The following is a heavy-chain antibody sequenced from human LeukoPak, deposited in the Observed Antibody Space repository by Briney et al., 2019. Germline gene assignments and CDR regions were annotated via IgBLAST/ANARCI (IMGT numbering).Heavy chain of an antibody. J-gene: IGHJ4*02. Sequence: PGGPLRLSCAASGFRFSGHYMSWIRQAPGKGLEWISYITNSGDLVNYADSVKGRFTISRDNAKNSLYLQMNSLRAEDTAVYYCAREGANDDYSNYYFDYWGQGTLVTVSS. CDR3: AREGANDDYSNYYFDY. D-gene: IGHD4-11*01. CDR1: GFRFSGHY. CDR2: ITNSGDLV. V-gene: IGHV3-11*01.